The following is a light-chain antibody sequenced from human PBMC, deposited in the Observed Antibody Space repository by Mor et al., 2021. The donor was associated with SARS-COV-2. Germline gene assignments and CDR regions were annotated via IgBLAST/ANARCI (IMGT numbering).Light chain of an antibody. V-gene: IGLV6-57*02. J-gene: IGLJ3*02. CDR1: ASKF. CDR2: ENN. Sequence: ASKFLQCYQQRPGSAPTTVISENNQRPSSVPNRFSGSMDGSSNSASLTISGLRTEVEDDYYCQAYDAATQGWVFGGGTKLT. CDR3: QAYDAATQGWV.